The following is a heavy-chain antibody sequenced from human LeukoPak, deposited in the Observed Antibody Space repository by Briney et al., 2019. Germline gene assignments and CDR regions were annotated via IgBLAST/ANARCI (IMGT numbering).Heavy chain of an antibody. Sequence: PGGSLRLSCAASGFTVSSNYMSWVRQAPGKGLECVSIIYSGGSTYYADSVKGRLTISRDNSKNTLYLQMNSLKGEDTAVYYCARDMGFCSSPSCPYYYYGMDVWGQGTTVTVSS. CDR3: ARDMGFCSSPSCPYYYYGMDV. CDR1: GFTVSSNY. V-gene: IGHV3-53*01. D-gene: IGHD2-2*01. J-gene: IGHJ6*02. CDR2: IYSGGST.